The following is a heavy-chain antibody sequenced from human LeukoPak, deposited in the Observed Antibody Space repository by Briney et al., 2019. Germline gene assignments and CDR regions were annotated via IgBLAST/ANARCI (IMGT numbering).Heavy chain of an antibody. CDR3: ARAYSNYPRWDYYGMDV. V-gene: IGHV3-30-3*01. Sequence: PGGSLRLSCAASGFTFSSYAMHWVRQAPGKGLEWVAVISYDGSNKYYADSVKGRFTISRDNSKNTLYLQMNSLRAEDTAVYYCARAYSNYPRWDYYGMDVWGQGTMVTVSS. J-gene: IGHJ6*02. CDR1: GFTFSSYA. CDR2: ISYDGSNK. D-gene: IGHD4-11*01.